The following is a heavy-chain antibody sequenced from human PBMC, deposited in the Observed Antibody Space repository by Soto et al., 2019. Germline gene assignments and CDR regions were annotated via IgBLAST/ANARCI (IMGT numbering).Heavy chain of an antibody. Sequence: ELQLLESGGGLVQPGGSLRLSCAASGFTFSSYAMSWVRQAPGKGLEWVSAISGSGGSTYYADSVKGRFTISRDNSKNTLYLQMNSLRAEDTAVYYCAKAPIVVVAATWDYWGQGTLVTVSS. D-gene: IGHD2-15*01. CDR1: GFTFSSYA. J-gene: IGHJ4*02. CDR3: AKAPIVVVAATWDY. CDR2: ISGSGGST. V-gene: IGHV3-23*01.